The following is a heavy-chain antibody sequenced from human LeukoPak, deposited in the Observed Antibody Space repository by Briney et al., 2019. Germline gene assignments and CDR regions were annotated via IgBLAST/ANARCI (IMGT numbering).Heavy chain of an antibody. Sequence: GGSLRLSCAASGFTVSSNYMSWVRQAPGKGLEWVSVIYNDGSTYYADSVKGRFTISRDNSKNTLYLQMNSLRAEDTAVYYCARGNIGDSGHFDYWGQGTLVTVSS. J-gene: IGHJ4*02. CDR2: IYNDGST. CDR3: ARGNIGDSGHFDY. D-gene: IGHD2/OR15-2a*01. V-gene: IGHV3-53*01. CDR1: GFTVSSNY.